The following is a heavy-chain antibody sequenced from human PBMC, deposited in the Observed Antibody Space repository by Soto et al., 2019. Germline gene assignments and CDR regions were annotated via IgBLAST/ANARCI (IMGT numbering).Heavy chain of an antibody. J-gene: IGHJ3*02. D-gene: IGHD3-22*01. V-gene: IGHV4-31*03. CDR3: ARDYYDSSGYPGHAFDI. CDR1: GGSISSGGYY. Sequence: SETLSLTCTVSGGSISSGGYYWSWIRQHPGKGLEWIGYIYYSGSTYYNPSLKSRVTISVDTSKNQFSLKLSSVTAADTAVYYCARDYYDSSGYPGHAFDIWGQGTMVTVSS. CDR2: IYYSGST.